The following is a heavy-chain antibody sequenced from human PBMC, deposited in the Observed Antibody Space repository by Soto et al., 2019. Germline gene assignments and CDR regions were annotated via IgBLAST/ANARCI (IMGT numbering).Heavy chain of an antibody. Sequence: ASVKVSRKASGYRFTNHGISWVRQAPGQGLEWMGWISSNDGKTKYARKFQGRVTMTTDTTTSTAYIETNSLRHDDTAVYYCARDFYPMAYYFDYWGQGTMVTVSS. V-gene: IGHV1-18*01. J-gene: IGHJ4*02. CDR1: GYRFTNHG. D-gene: IGHD3-10*01. CDR2: ISSNDGKT. CDR3: ARDFYPMAYYFDY.